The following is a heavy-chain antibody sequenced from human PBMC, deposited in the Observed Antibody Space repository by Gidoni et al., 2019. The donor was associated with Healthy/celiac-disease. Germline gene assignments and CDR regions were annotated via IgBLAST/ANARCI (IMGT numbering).Heavy chain of an antibody. V-gene: IGHV3-23*01. CDR3: AKDTVRHEWEHDY. CDR1: GFTFSRYA. Sequence: EVQLLESGGGLVQPGGSLRLSCADSGFTFSRYAMSWVRQAPGKVLEWVSAISGSGGSTYYADSVKGRFTISRDNSKNTLYLQMNSLRAEDTAVYYCAKDTVRHEWEHDYWGQGTLVTVSS. CDR2: ISGSGGST. J-gene: IGHJ4*02. D-gene: IGHD1-26*01.